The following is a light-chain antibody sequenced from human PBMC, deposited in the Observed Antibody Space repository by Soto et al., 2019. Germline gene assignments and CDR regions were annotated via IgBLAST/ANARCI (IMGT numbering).Light chain of an antibody. V-gene: IGKV3-20*01. Sequence: EIEMTQSPATLSLAPGERVTLSCRASESVSTNLAWYQQKAGQAPRLVIYGASGRAPGIPDRFSGSGSGTDFTLTISRLEPEDFAVYYCQQYGSSPITFGQGTRLEI. CDR2: GAS. CDR3: QQYGSSPIT. CDR1: ESVSTN. J-gene: IGKJ5*01.